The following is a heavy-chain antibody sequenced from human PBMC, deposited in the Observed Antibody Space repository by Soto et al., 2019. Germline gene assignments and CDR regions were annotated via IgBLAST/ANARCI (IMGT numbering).Heavy chain of an antibody. CDR3: ARDPGGYSYGSLDY. CDR2: ISYDGSNK. D-gene: IGHD5-18*01. V-gene: IGHV3-30-3*01. J-gene: IGHJ4*02. CDR1: GFTFSSYA. Sequence: QVQLVESGGGVVQPGRSLRLSCAASGFTFSSYAMHWVRQAPGKGLEWVAVISYDGSNKYYADSVKGQFTISRDNSKNTLYLQMNSLRAEDTAVYYCARDPGGYSYGSLDYWGQGTLVTVSS.